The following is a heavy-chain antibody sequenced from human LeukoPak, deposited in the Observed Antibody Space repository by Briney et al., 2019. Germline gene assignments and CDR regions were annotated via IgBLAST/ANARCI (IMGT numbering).Heavy chain of an antibody. CDR2: ISYDGSNK. CDR1: GFTFSSYG. J-gene: IGHJ4*02. V-gene: IGHV3-30*18. CDR3: AKDHRRRSSPPPSQYQLLRFSVTTYFDY. D-gene: IGHD2-2*01. Sequence: PGGSLRLSCAASGFTFSSYGMHWVRQAPGKGLEWVAVISYDGSNKYYADSVKGRFTISRDNSKNTLYLQMNSLRAEDTAVYYCAKDHRRRSSPPPSQYQLLRFSVTTYFDYWGQGTLVTVSS.